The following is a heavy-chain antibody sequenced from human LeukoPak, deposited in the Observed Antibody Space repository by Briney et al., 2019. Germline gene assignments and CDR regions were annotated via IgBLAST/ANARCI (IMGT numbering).Heavy chain of an antibody. CDR2: IYPGDSDT. CDR1: GYHFLSYL. D-gene: IGHD3-22*01. Sequence: GASLKISLKGPGYHFLSYLVGGGRPMPGKGPEWERIIYPGDSDTRYSPPFQGPVHISADKSISTAYLQWCSLKASDTAMYYCARLYTSGYYFRTDYYYYYMDVWGNGTTVTVAS. V-gene: IGHV5-51*01. J-gene: IGHJ6*03. CDR3: ARLYTSGYYFRTDYYYYYMDV.